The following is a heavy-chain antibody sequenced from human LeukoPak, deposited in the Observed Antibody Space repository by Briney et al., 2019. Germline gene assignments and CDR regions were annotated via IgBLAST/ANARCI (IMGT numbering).Heavy chain of an antibody. Sequence: SETLSLTCTVSSGSISSYYWSWVRQPPGKGLEWIGYIYTSGSTNYNPSLKSRVTISVDTSKSQFSLKLSSVTAADTAVYYCASGYEDGPIDYWGQGTLVTVSS. V-gene: IGHV4-4*08. J-gene: IGHJ4*02. CDR3: ASGYEDGPIDY. CDR1: SGSISSYY. D-gene: IGHD5-12*01. CDR2: IYTSGST.